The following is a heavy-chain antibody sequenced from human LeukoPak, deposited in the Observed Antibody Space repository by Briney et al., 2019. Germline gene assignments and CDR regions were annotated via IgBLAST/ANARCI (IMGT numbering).Heavy chain of an antibody. CDR3: ARALRTVTPWARSYYFDY. V-gene: IGHV3-11*01. CDR1: GFTFSDYY. CDR2: ISSSGSTI. Sequence: PGGSLRLSCAASGFTFSDYYMSWIRQAPGKGLEWVSYISSSGSTIYYADSVKGRFTISRDNAKNSLYLQMNSLRAEDTAVYYCARALRTVTPWARSYYFDYWGQGTLVTVSS. J-gene: IGHJ4*02. D-gene: IGHD4-17*01.